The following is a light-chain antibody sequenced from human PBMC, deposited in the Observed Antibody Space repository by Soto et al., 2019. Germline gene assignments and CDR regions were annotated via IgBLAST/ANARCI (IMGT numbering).Light chain of an antibody. CDR3: QQYNSYSRT. CDR1: QSISSW. CDR2: KAS. Sequence: QMTQSPSSLGASVGDRVTITCRASQSISSWLAWYQQKPGKAPKLLIYKASSLESGVPSRFSGSGSGTEFTLTISSLQPDDFATYYCQQYNSYSRTFGQGTKVDIK. V-gene: IGKV1-5*03. J-gene: IGKJ1*01.